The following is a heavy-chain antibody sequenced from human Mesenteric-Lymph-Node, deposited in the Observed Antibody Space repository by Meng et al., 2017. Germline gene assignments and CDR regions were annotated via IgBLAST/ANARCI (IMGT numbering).Heavy chain of an antibody. V-gene: IGHV4-34*01. CDR1: GGSFSGYY. CDR3: AITARGYSGYDYFSAFDI. D-gene: IGHD5-12*01. J-gene: IGHJ3*02. Sequence: SETLSLTCAVYGGSFSGYYWSWIRQPPGKGLEWIGEINHSGSTNYNPSLKSRVTISVDTSKNQFSLKLSSVTAADTAVYYCAITARGYSGYDYFSAFDIWGQGTMVTVSS. CDR2: INHSGST.